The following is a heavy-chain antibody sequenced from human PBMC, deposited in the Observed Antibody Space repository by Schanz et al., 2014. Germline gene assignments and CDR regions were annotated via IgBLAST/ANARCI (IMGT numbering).Heavy chain of an antibody. Sequence: GQLVESGGGLIQPGGSLRLSCAVSGFSVSTNYMSWARQAPGKGLEWISSLYINAGSTRYADSVQGRFVISRDSSKNTLFLQMNSLRADDTAIYFWARDEGRDGYKLAFDAWGQGTLVTVSS. J-gene: IGHJ3*01. CDR1: GFSVSTNY. CDR3: ARDEGRDGYKLAFDA. CDR2: YINAGST. V-gene: IGHV3-53*01. D-gene: IGHD2-21*01.